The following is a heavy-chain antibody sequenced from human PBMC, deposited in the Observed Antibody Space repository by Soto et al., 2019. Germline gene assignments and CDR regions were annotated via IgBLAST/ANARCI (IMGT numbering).Heavy chain of an antibody. CDR1: GYTFTGYY. Sequence: ASVKVSCKASGYTFTGYYMHWVRQAAGQGLEWMGWINPNSGGTNYAQKFQGWVTMTRDTSISTAYMELSRLRSDDTAVYYCARNYGGNYANAFDIWGQGTMVNVSS. D-gene: IGHD4-17*01. V-gene: IGHV1-2*04. J-gene: IGHJ3*02. CDR2: INPNSGGT. CDR3: ARNYGGNYANAFDI.